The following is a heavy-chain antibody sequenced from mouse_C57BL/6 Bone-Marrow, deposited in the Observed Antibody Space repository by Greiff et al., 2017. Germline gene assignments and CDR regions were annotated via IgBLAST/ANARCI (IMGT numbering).Heavy chain of an antibody. V-gene: IGHV2-9*01. CDR1: GFSLTSYG. J-gene: IGHJ4*01. CDR2: IWGGGST. CDR3: AKSSAPRGAMDY. Sequence: QVTLKESGPGLVAPSQSLSLTCTVSGFSLTSYGVDWVRQPPGKGLEWLGVIWGGGSTNYNSALMSRLSISKDTSKSQVILKMNRLQTDDTAMYDSAKSSAPRGAMDYWGQGTSVTVSS.